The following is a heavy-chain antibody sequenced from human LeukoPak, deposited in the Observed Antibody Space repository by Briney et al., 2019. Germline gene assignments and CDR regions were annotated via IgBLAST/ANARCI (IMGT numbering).Heavy chain of an antibody. CDR3: AKDLDYDILSSFDY. CDR1: GFTFSSYA. D-gene: IGHD3-9*01. V-gene: IGHV3-23*01. Sequence: GGSLRLSCAASGFTFSSYAMSWVRQAPGKGLEWVSAISGSGGSTYYADSVKGRFTISRDNSKNTLYLQINSLRAEDTAVYYCAKDLDYDILSSFDYWGQGTLVTVSS. J-gene: IGHJ4*02. CDR2: ISGSGGST.